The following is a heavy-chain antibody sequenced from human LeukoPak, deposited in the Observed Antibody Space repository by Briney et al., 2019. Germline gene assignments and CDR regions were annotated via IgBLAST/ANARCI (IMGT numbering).Heavy chain of an antibody. CDR2: VHYTGST. CDR1: GGSINGYY. D-gene: IGHD2-8*02. J-gene: IGHJ4*02. V-gene: IGHV4-59*08. Sequence: SETLSLTCTVSGGSINGYYWSWLRQPPGKGLEWIGYVHYTGSTTYNPSLKSRVTISGDASNNQFSLKLTSVTAADTAVYYCARYSSGGFHFDYWAREPWSPSPQ. CDR3: ARYSSGGFHFDY.